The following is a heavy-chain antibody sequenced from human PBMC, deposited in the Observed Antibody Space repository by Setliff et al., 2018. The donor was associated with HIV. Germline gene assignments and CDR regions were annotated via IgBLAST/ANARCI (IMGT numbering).Heavy chain of an antibody. CDR1: GGSISSYY. J-gene: IGHJ6*02. CDR3: ARVIRSGYYWGFYYYGMDV. CDR2: IYYSGST. V-gene: IGHV4-59*01. Sequence: KASETLSLTCTVSGGSISSYYWSWIRQPPGKGLEWIGYIYYSGSTNYNPSLKSRVTISVDTSKNQFSLKLSSVTAADTAVYYCARVIRSGYYWGFYYYGMDVWGQGTTVTVSS. D-gene: IGHD3-22*01.